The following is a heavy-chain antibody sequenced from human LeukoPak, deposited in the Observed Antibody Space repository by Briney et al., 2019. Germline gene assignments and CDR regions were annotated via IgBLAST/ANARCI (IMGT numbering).Heavy chain of an antibody. CDR1: GFTFSRYW. CDR2: ISPDGSTT. J-gene: IGHJ6*02. CDR3: ARGKDYYYGMDV. V-gene: IGHV3-74*03. Sequence: PGGSLRLSCAASGFTFSRYWMHWVRQAPGKGLMWVSRISPDGSTTLYADSVKGRFTISRDNSKNTLYLQTNSLRAEDTAMYYCARGKDYYYGMDVWGQGTTVTVPS.